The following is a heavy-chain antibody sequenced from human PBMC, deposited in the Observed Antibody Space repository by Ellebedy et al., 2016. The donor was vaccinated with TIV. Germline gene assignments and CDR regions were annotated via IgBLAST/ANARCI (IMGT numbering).Heavy chain of an antibody. CDR3: TTDPRD. J-gene: IGHJ4*02. V-gene: IGHV3-15*05. Sequence: GGSLRLXCAVSGFTLKDKWMSWVRQAPGKGQEWIGRTKNKGDGGATQYAAPATDKFSISRDDSKNTVYLQINSLTIEDTAAHYCTTDPRDWGQGTLVTVSS. CDR1: GFTLKDKW. CDR2: TKNKGDGGAT.